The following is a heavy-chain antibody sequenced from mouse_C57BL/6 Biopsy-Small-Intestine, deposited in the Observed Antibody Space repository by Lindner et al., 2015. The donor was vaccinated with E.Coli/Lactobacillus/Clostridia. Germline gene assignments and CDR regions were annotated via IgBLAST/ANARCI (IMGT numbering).Heavy chain of an antibody. V-gene: IGHV1S126*01. CDR2: IIPMLGIS. CDR3: GRADTVVVVPVGLKEGPNFSYALDV. CDR1: GGTSSSYA. D-gene: IGHD6-1*01. J-gene: IGHJ4*01. Sequence: SVKVSCKASGGTSSSYAISWVRQAPGQGLEWMGGIIPMLGISNSAQKFQDRVTITADESTSTGYLELTSLRSEDTAVYYCGRADTVVVVPVGLKEGPNFSYALDVWGQGTTVTVPS.